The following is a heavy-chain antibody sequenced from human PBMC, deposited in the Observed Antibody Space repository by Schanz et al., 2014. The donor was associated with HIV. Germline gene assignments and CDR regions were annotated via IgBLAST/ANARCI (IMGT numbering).Heavy chain of an antibody. D-gene: IGHD3-10*01. CDR3: ARMPTHYYGSGSYYPFDY. CDR2: MNPNSGNT. CDR1: GYTFTSYD. V-gene: IGHV1-8*01. J-gene: IGHJ4*02. Sequence: QVQLVQSGAEVKKPGASVKVSCKASGYTFTSYDINWVRQATGQGLEWMGWMNPNSGNTGYAQKFQGRVTMTGDTSIDTAYLVLSSLRSEDTAVYFCARMPTHYYGSGSYYPFDYRGQGTLVAVSS.